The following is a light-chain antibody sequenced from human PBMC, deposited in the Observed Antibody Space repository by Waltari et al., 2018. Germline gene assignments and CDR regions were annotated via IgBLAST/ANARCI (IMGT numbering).Light chain of an antibody. CDR1: QSIGNY. Sequence: EIQMTQSPSSLAASVGDRVTITCRASQSIGNYFNWYVQKGGKAPKLLIYAASSLQSGVSSRFTGSGSETDFTLTISGLQPDDFATYYCQESYRSPRGAFGQGTKLEIK. V-gene: IGKV1-39*01. J-gene: IGKJ2*01. CDR3: QESYRSPRGA. CDR2: AAS.